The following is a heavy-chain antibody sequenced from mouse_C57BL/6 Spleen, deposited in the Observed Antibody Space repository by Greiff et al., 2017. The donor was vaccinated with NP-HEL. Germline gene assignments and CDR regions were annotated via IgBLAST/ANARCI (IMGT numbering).Heavy chain of an antibody. CDR2: IYPGDGDT. CDR3: ARDIYYGSSSFAY. Sequence: VQLQQSGPELVKPGASVKISCKASGYAFSSSWMNWVKQRPGKGLEWIGRIYPGDGDTNYNGKFKGKATLTADKSSSTAYMQLSSLTSEDSAVYFCARDIYYGSSSFAYWGQGTLVTVSA. CDR1: GYAFSSSW. D-gene: IGHD1-1*01. V-gene: IGHV1-82*01. J-gene: IGHJ3*01.